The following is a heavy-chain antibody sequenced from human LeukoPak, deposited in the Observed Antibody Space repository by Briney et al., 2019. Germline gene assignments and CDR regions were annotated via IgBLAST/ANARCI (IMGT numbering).Heavy chain of an antibody. V-gene: IGHV3-21*01. CDR3: ARASGYTSGWYDDAFDI. CDR2: ISSSSSYI. Sequence: GGSLRLSCAASGFTFSSYSMNWVRQAPGKGLEWVSSISSSSSYIYYADSVKGRFTISRDNAKNSLYRQMNSLRAEDTAVYYCARASGYTSGWYDDAFDIWGQGTMVTVSS. D-gene: IGHD6-19*01. CDR1: GFTFSSYS. J-gene: IGHJ3*02.